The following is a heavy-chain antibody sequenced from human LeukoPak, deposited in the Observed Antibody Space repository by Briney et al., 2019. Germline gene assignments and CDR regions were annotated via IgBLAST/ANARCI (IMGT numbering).Heavy chain of an antibody. V-gene: IGHV3-7*05. J-gene: IGHJ4*02. Sequence: GGSLRLSCAASGFTFSSFWMSWVRQAPGKGLEWVANMNKDGSEKYFVDSVKGRFTISRDNAKNSLYLQMNSLRADDTAVYYCARESSANYDYWGQGTLVTVSS. CDR1: GFTFSSFW. CDR3: ARESSANYDY. CDR2: MNKDGSEK. D-gene: IGHD6-19*01.